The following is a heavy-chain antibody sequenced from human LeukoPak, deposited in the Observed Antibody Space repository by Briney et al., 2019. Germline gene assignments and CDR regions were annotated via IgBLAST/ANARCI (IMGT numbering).Heavy chain of an antibody. CDR1: GGSISSYY. CDR3: ARLLYGDFKTEYYFDH. D-gene: IGHD4-17*01. CDR2: IYYSGST. J-gene: IGHJ4*02. V-gene: IGHV4-59*01. Sequence: SETLSLTCTVSGGSISSYYWSWIRQPPGKGLEWIGYIYYSGSTNYNPSLKSRVTISVDTSKNQFSLKLSSVTAADTAVYYCARLLYGDFKTEYYFDHWGQGTLVTVSS.